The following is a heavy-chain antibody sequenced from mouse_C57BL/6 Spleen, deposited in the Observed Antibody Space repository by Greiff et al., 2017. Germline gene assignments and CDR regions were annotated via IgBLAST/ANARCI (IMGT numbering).Heavy chain of an antibody. CDR1: GFTFSDYG. CDR2: ISSGSSTI. D-gene: IGHD1-1*01. CDR3: AKGPHYYGSSYVYAMDY. V-gene: IGHV5-17*01. Sequence: EVKLVESGGGLVKPGGSLKLSCAASGFTFSDYGMHWVRQAPEKGLEWVAYISSGSSTIYYADTVKGRFTISRDNAKNTLFLQMTSLRSEDTAMYYCAKGPHYYGSSYVYAMDYWGQGTSVTVSS. J-gene: IGHJ4*01.